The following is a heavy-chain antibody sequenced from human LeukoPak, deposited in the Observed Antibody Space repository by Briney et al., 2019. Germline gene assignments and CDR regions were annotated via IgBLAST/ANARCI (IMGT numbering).Heavy chain of an antibody. J-gene: IGHJ4*02. CDR3: ASAAYSGYDWDY. CDR1: GYTLTDYY. D-gene: IGHD5-12*01. V-gene: IGHV1-2*06. Sequence: ASVKVSCKASGYTLTDYYMHWVRQAPGQGLEWMGRINPNSGGTNYAQKFQGRVTMTRDTSTSTVYMELSSLRSEDTAVYYCASAAYSGYDWDYWGQGTLVTVSS. CDR2: INPNSGGT.